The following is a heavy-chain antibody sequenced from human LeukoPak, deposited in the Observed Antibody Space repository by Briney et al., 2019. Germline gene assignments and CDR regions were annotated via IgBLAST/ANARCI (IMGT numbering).Heavy chain of an antibody. CDR1: GYTFTDFG. Sequence: GASVKVSCKATGYTFTDFGFIWVRQAPGQGLDWMGWVSTYNGDTDYAKKFQDRVTMTTESSTQTPFMELRNLRSDDTAVYYCARAESMALYFLYWGQGTLVSVSS. V-gene: IGHV1-18*01. CDR2: VSTYNGDT. D-gene: IGHD1-14*01. CDR3: ARAESMALYFLY. J-gene: IGHJ1*01.